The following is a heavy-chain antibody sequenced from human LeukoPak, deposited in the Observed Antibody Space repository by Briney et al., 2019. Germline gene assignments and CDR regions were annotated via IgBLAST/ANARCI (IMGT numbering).Heavy chain of an antibody. Sequence: KPSETLSLTCTVSGGSISSGAYYWSWIRQLPGKGLEWIGYIYYRGNTYYNPSLKSRVTISVDKSKNQFSLKLNSVTAADTAVYYCARENIVATMLADWGQGTLVTVSS. CDR2: IYYRGNT. CDR3: ARENIVATMLAD. J-gene: IGHJ4*02. V-gene: IGHV4-31*03. D-gene: IGHD5-12*01. CDR1: GGSISSGAYY.